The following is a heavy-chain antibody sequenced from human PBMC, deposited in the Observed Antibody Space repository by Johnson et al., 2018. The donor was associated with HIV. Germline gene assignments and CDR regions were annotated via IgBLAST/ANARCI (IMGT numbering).Heavy chain of an antibody. D-gene: IGHD2-15*01. V-gene: IGHV3-9*01. Sequence: VQLVESGGGLVQPGGSLRLSCAASGFTFSGYWVYWVRQAPGKGLVWVSGISWNSGSIGYADSVKGRFTISRDNAKNSLYLQMNSLRAEDTAVYYCARDMCSGGSCYAFDIWGQGTMVTVSS. CDR1: GFTFSGYW. J-gene: IGHJ3*02. CDR2: ISWNSGSI. CDR3: ARDMCSGGSCYAFDI.